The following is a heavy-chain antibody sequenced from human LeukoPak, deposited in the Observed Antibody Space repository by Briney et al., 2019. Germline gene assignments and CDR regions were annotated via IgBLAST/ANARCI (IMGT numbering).Heavy chain of an antibody. V-gene: IGHV1-18*04. CDR2: ISAYNGNT. CDR3: ARDDHSWAQYYFDY. Sequence: ASVKVSCKASGYTFTSYGISWVRQAPGQGLEWMGWISAYNGNTNYAQKLQGRVTVTTDTSTSTAYMELRSLRSDDTVVYYCARDDHSWAQYYFDYWGQGTLVTVSS. J-gene: IGHJ4*02. CDR1: GYTFTSYG. D-gene: IGHD1-14*01.